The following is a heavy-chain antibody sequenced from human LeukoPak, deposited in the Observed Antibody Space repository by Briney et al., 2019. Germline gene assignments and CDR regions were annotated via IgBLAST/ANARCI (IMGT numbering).Heavy chain of an antibody. CDR1: GGSISSSSYY. J-gene: IGHJ4*02. D-gene: IGHD1-26*01. CDR2: IYYSGNT. CDR3: ARGGSGTYYHY. Sequence: SETLSLTCTVSGGSISSSSYYWGWIRQPPGKGLEWIGTIYYSGNTYYNPSLKSRVTISVDTSKNQFSLKLSSVTAADTAMYYCARGGSGTYYHYWGLGTLVTVSS. V-gene: IGHV4-39*01.